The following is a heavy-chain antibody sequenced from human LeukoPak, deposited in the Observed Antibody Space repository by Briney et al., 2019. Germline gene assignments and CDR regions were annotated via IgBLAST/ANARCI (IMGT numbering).Heavy chain of an antibody. CDR3: AHTRGRSGYYFDFDF. D-gene: IGHD3-22*01. Sequence: SGPTLVNPTQTLTLTCTFSGFSLSTSGVGVGWIRQPPGKALEWLALIYWNDDKPYSPSLKSRLTITKDTSKNQLVPKMTNMDPEDTAIYYCAHTRGRSGYYFDFDFWGQGTLVTVSS. CDR1: GFSLSTSGVG. J-gene: IGHJ4*02. V-gene: IGHV2-5*01. CDR2: IYWNDDK.